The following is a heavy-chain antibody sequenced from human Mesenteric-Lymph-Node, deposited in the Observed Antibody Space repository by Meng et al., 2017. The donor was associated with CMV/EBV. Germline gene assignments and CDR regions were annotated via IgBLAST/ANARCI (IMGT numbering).Heavy chain of an antibody. J-gene: IGHJ4*02. CDR3: ASPYWGSGDY. CDR2: IYYSGIT. D-gene: IGHD7-27*01. Sequence: LTGTVTGGSISSVRCCWGWIRQPPGKGLEGIGSIYYSGITYYNPSLKSRVTISVDTSKDQFSLKRGSVTAADAAVYFCASPYWGSGDYWSQGTLVTVSS. V-gene: IGHV4-39*01. CDR1: GGSISSVRCC.